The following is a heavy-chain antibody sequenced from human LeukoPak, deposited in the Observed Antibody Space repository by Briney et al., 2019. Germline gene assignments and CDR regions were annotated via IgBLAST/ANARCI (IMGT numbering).Heavy chain of an antibody. D-gene: IGHD5-12*01. CDR2: IYHSGST. CDR1: GGSISSSNW. V-gene: IGHV4-4*02. Sequence: SETLSLTCAVSGGSISSSNWWSWVRQPPGKGLEWIGEIYHSGSTNYNPSLKSRVTISVDTSKNQFSLKLSSVTAADTAVYYCARDLSRYSGYEDYFDYWGQGTLVTVSS. J-gene: IGHJ4*02. CDR3: ARDLSRYSGYEDYFDY.